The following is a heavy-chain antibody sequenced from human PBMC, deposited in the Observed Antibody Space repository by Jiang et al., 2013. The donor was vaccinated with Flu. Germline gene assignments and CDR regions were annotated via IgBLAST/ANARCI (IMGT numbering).Heavy chain of an antibody. CDR2: IYYSGST. J-gene: IGHJ3*02. V-gene: IGHV4-59*01. CDR1: GGSISSYY. CDR3: ATLGEFDAFDI. D-gene: IGHD3-10*01. Sequence: GSGLVKPSETLSLTCTVSGGSISSYYWSWIRQPPGKGLEWIGYIYYSGSTNYNPSLKSRVTISVDTSKNQFSLKLSSVTAADTAVYYCATLGEFDAFDIWGQGTMVTVSS.